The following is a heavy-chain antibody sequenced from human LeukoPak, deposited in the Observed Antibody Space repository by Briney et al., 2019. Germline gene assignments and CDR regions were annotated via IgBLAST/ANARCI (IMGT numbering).Heavy chain of an antibody. CDR3: ARRRDSGSLQHFDY. Sequence: GRSLRLSCAASGFTFSDYYMSWIRQAPGKGLEWVSYISSSGTTIYYADSVKGRFTISRDNAKNSLYLQMNSLRAEDTAVYYCARRRDSGSLQHFDYWGQGTLVTVSS. J-gene: IGHJ4*02. CDR1: GFTFSDYY. V-gene: IGHV3-11*01. CDR2: ISSSGTTI. D-gene: IGHD1-26*01.